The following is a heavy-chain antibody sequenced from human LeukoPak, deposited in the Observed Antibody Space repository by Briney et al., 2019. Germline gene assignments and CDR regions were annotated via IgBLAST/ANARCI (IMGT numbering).Heavy chain of an antibody. V-gene: IGHV1-2*06. CDR3: ARESGGWSEFDY. D-gene: IGHD6-19*01. J-gene: IGHJ4*02. Sequence: GASVKVSCKASGYTFTGYYMHWVRQAPGQGLEWMGRINPNSGGTNYAQKFQGRVTMTRDTSISTAYMELSRLRSDDTAVYYCARESGGWSEFDYWGQGTLVTVSS. CDR1: GYTFTGYY. CDR2: INPNSGGT.